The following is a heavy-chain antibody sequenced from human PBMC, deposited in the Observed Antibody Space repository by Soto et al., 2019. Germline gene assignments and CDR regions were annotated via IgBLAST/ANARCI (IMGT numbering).Heavy chain of an antibody. CDR3: ARDVRGVPSGADDHYMDV. D-gene: IGHD3-10*02. V-gene: IGHV4-59*02. CDR2: IFYTGTT. CDR1: GASVSSSS. Sequence: QVQLQESGPGLVKPADTLSLICSVSGASVSSSSWSWVRQSPGKGLEWIGYIFYTGTTNYNPSLASRVTISADTSKNQVSLRLSSVTAADTAVYFCARDVRGVPSGADDHYMDVWGKGATVTVSS. J-gene: IGHJ6*03.